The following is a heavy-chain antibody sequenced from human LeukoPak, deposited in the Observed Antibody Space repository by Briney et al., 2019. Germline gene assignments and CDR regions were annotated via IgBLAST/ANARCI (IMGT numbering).Heavy chain of an antibody. CDR3: ANYYDSGPQGDY. CDR2: INKDGSDK. J-gene: IGHJ4*02. D-gene: IGHD3-10*01. Sequence: GGSLRLSCAASGFAFSSYRMSWVRQAPGKGLEWVANINKDGSDKHYVDSVKGRFTISRDNARNSLYLQMDSLRAEDTAVYYCANYYDSGPQGDYWGQGILVAVSS. CDR1: GFAFSSYR. V-gene: IGHV3-7*01.